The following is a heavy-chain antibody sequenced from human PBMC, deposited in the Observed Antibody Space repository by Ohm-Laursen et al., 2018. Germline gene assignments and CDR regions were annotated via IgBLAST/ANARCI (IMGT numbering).Heavy chain of an antibody. D-gene: IGHD4-23*01. CDR2: IYYSGST. CDR1: GGSISSYY. V-gene: IGHV4-59*08. J-gene: IGHJ2*01. CDR3: ANVYGGKGNWYFDL. Sequence: SQTLSLTCTVSGGSISSYYWSWIRQPPGKGLEWIGYIYYSGSTNYNPSLKSRLTISVDTSKNQFSLKLSSVTAADTAVYYCANVYGGKGNWYFDLWGRGTLVTVSS.